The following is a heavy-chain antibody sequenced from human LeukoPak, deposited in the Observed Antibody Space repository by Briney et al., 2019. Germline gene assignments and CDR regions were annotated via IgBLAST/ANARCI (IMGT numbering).Heavy chain of an antibody. CDR3: AKAPHCPNDVCRYFDY. V-gene: IGHV3-23*01. J-gene: IGHJ4*02. D-gene: IGHD2-8*01. Sequence: GGSLRLSCAASRFTFSSDAMTGLRHAPGNGLEWVSAISASGGGTYYADSVKGRFTISRDNSRSTVFLQMSSLRAEDTAVYYCAKAPHCPNDVCRYFDYWGQGILVTVSS. CDR1: RFTFSSDA. CDR2: ISASGGGT.